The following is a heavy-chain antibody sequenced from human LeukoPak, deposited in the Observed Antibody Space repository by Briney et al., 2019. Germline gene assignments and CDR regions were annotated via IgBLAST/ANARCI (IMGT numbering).Heavy chain of an antibody. CDR2: VWYDGSNE. CDR3: ARETMIVGPYYYGMAV. CDR1: GGTFNNDG. V-gene: IGHV3-33*01. J-gene: IGHJ6*02. D-gene: IGHD3-22*01. Sequence: GGSLRLSCVASGGTFNNDGMHWVRQAPGKGLEWGVVVWYDGSNEYYADSVSGGCTISRDNSKNTLYLQMNTLRAEDTAVYYCARETMIVGPYYYGMAVWGQGTTVTVYS.